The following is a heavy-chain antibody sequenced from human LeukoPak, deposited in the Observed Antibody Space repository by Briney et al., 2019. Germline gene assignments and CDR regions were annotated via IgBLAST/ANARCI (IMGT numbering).Heavy chain of an antibody. CDR2: ISYDGSNK. V-gene: IGHV3-30-3*01. CDR3: ARANEVAGRGVGWFDP. CDR1: GFTFSSYA. J-gene: IGHJ5*02. Sequence: GRSLRLSCAASGFTFSSYAMHWVRQAPGKGLEWVAVISYDGSNKYYADSVKGRFTISRDNSENTLYLQMNSLRAEDAAVYYCARANEVAGRGVGWFDPWGQGTPVTVSS. D-gene: IGHD6-19*01.